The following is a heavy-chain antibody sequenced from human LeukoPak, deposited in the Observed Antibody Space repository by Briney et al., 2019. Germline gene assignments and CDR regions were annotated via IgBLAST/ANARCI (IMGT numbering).Heavy chain of an antibody. J-gene: IGHJ4*02. CDR1: GGSISSGDYY. V-gene: IGHV4-31*03. Sequence: SETLSLTCTVSGGSISSGDYYWSWIRQHPGKGLEWIGYIYYSGSTYYNPSLKSRVTISVDTSKNQFSLKLSSVTAADTAVYYCAGDSPYGDIDYWGQGTLVTVSS. D-gene: IGHD4-17*01. CDR2: IYYSGST. CDR3: AGDSPYGDIDY.